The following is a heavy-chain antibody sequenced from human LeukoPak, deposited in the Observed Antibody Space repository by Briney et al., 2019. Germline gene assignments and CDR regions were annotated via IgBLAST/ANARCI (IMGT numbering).Heavy chain of an antibody. CDR1: GFTFNSYP. CDR2: ISGSGGST. Sequence: PGVSLTLSCAASGFTFNSYPMLWAPQAPGKALVGVSAISGSGGSTYYADSVKGRFTISRDNSKNKLYLQMKSLRAEDTAVYYCAKDRTASYYYYYMDVWGKGTTVTVSS. J-gene: IGHJ6*03. V-gene: IGHV3-23*01. CDR3: AKDRTASYYYYYMDV. D-gene: IGHD6-25*01.